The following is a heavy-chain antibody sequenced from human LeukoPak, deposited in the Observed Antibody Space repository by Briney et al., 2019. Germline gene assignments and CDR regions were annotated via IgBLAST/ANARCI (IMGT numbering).Heavy chain of an antibody. CDR2: LYSGGST. V-gene: IGHV3-66*01. CDR3: AKVAEVGTTGYYYYMDV. J-gene: IGHJ6*03. Sequence: GGSLRLSCAASGFTFSSYSMNWVRQAPGKGLEWVSVLYSGGSTYYADSVKGRFTISRDNSKNTLYLQMNSLRAEDTAVYYCAKVAEVGTTGYYYYMDVWGKGTTVTISS. CDR1: GFTFSSYS. D-gene: IGHD1-26*01.